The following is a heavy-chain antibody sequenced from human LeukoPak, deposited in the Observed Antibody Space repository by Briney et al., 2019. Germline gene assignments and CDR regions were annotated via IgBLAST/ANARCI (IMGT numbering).Heavy chain of an antibody. Sequence: GASVKVSCKASGYTFNSCNISWVRQATGQGLEWMGWMNPDSGNTGYAQKFQGRVTMTRNTSINTAYMELSSLRSEDTAMYYCARSEDGPLDYWGQGTLVTVSS. CDR2: MNPDSGNT. CDR3: ARSEDGPLDY. V-gene: IGHV1-8*01. CDR1: GYTFNSCN. J-gene: IGHJ4*02.